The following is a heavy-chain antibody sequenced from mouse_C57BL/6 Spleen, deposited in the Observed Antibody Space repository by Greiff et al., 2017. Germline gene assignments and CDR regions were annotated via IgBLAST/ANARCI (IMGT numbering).Heavy chain of an antibody. V-gene: IGHV1-69*01. CDR2: IDPSDGYT. Sequence: QVQLQQSGAELVMPGASVKLSCKASGYTFTSYWMHWVKQRPGQGLEWIGEIDPSDGYTTYNQKFKGKSTLTVDKSSSTASMRLSSLTSEDSAVYVCSRATARKFAYWGQGTLVTVSA. CDR3: SRATARKFAY. CDR1: GYTFTSYW. D-gene: IGHD1-2*01. J-gene: IGHJ3*01.